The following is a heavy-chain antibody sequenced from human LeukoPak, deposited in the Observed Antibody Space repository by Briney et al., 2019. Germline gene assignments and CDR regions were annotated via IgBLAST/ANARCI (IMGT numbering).Heavy chain of an antibody. CDR1: GYTFTSYD. V-gene: IGHV1-8*01. CDR3: ARAGGSYSYYYYYYYMDV. Sequence: ASVKVSCKASGYTFTSYDIKWVRQATGHGLEWMGWMNPNSGNTGYAQKFQGRVTMTRNTSISTAYMELSSLRSEDTAVYYYARAGGSYSYYYYYYYMDVWGKGTTVTVSS. CDR2: MNPNSGNT. J-gene: IGHJ6*03. D-gene: IGHD1-26*01.